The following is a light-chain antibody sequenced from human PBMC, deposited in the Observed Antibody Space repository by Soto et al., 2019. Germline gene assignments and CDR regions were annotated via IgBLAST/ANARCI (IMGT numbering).Light chain of an antibody. Sequence: QSALTQPASVSGSPGQSITISCTGTSSDVGSYNLVSWYQQHPGKAPKLILYEVTYRPSGVSHRFSGSKSANTASLTISGLQAEDEADYYCSSYSSSAPWVFGGGTKLTVL. CDR2: EVT. J-gene: IGLJ3*02. V-gene: IGLV2-14*02. CDR1: SSDVGSYNL. CDR3: SSYSSSAPWV.